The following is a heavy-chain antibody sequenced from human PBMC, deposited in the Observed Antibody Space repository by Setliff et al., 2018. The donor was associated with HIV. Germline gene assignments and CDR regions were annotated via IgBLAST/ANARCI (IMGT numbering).Heavy chain of an antibody. Sequence: SETLSLTCAVYGESFSGYAWNWIRQPPGKGLEWIGEINHSGGTNYNPSLKSRVTISVDTSKNQFSLRLSSVIAADTAVYYCARSPSYRSSWEYYFDYWGQGILVTVSS. CDR1: GESFSGYA. V-gene: IGHV4-34*01. J-gene: IGHJ4*02. D-gene: IGHD6-13*01. CDR2: INHSGGT. CDR3: ARSPSYRSSWEYYFDY.